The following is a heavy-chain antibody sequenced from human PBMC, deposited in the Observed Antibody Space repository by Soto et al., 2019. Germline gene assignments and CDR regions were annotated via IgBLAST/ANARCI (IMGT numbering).Heavy chain of an antibody. V-gene: IGHV3-33*01. CDR1: GFTFSSYG. D-gene: IGHD6-13*01. CDR2: IWYDGSNK. Sequence: QVQLVESGGGVVQPGRSLRLSCAASGFTFSSYGMHWVRQAPGKGLEWVAVIWYDGSNKYYADSVKGRFTISRDNSKNTLYLQMNSLRDEDTAVYYCARELSGQQLVRGFDYWGQGTLVTVSS. CDR3: ARELSGQQLVRGFDY. J-gene: IGHJ4*02.